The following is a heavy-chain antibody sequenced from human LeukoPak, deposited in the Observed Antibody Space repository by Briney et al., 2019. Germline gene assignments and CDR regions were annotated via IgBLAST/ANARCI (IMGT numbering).Heavy chain of an antibody. CDR3: ARAPVVVTDDDAFDI. V-gene: IGHV4-59*01. CDR1: GGSISSYF. J-gene: IGHJ3*02. CDR2: MHHSGSA. D-gene: IGHD2-21*02. Sequence: SETLSLTCTVSGGSISSYFWSWVRQSPGKGLEWIGFMHHSGSANSNPSLKSRVTISMDTSKNQFSLKMSSVTAEDTAVYYCARAPVVVTDDDAFDIWGQGTMVTVSS.